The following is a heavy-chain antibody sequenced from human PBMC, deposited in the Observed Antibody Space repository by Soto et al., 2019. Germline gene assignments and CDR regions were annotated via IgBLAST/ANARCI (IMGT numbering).Heavy chain of an antibody. CDR1: GYSFTSYW. J-gene: IGHJ6*02. CDR3: ARLFFGVVIGSPDYYYGMDV. V-gene: IGHV5-10-1*01. D-gene: IGHD3-3*01. Sequence: PGESLKISCKGSGYSFTSYWISWVRQMPGKGLEWMGRIDPSDSYTNYSPSFQGHVTISADKSISTAYLQWSSLKASDTAMYYCARLFFGVVIGSPDYYYGMDVWGQGXTVTVYS. CDR2: IDPSDSYT.